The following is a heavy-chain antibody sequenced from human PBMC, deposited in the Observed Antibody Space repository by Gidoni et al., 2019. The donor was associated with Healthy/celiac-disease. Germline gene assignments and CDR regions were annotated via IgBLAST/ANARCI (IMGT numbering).Heavy chain of an antibody. J-gene: IGHJ4*02. V-gene: IGHV3-7*01. CDR2: IKQDGSEK. D-gene: IGHD3-10*01. CDR1: GFPFSSYW. CDR3: ARGPDRGGYFYY. Sequence: EVQLVESGGGLVQPGGSLRLSCAASGFPFSSYWMRWVRQAPGKGLEWVANIKQDGSEKYYVDSVKGRFTISRDNAKNSLYLQMNSLRAEDTAVYYCARGPDRGGYFYYWGQGTLVTVSS.